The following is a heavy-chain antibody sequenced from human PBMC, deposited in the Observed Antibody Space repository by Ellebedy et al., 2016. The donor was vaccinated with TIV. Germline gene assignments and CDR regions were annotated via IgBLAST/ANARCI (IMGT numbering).Heavy chain of an antibody. Sequence: AASVKVSCKASGYAFTNYGLSWVRQAPGQGLEWMGWISGYNGYTNYVQKLHDRVTITADTSTSTAYMELRSLRSEDTAIYYCARPKHTDSGWYGGNWFDPWGQGTLVTVSS. J-gene: IGHJ5*02. V-gene: IGHV1-18*04. CDR1: GYAFTNYG. D-gene: IGHD6-19*01. CDR3: ARPKHTDSGWYGGNWFDP. CDR2: ISGYNGYT.